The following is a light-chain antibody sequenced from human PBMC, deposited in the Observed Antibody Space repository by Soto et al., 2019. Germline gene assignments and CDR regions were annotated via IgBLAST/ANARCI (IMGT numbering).Light chain of an antibody. J-gene: IGKJ4*01. CDR2: DAS. V-gene: IGKV1-9*01. CDR1: KGISSY. Sequence: DIEMTQSPSTLSGSVGDIFTIXXRASKGISSYLGWYQQKPGKAPNXVIYDASTLHSGVPSRFSGGGSGTDFTLTISSLQPEDFATYYCQQVNVYPSTFGGGTKVDIK. CDR3: QQVNVYPST.